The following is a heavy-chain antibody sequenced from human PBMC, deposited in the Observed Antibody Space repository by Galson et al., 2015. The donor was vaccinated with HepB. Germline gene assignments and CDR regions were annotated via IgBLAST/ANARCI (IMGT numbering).Heavy chain of an antibody. J-gene: IGHJ6*02. CDR3: ARDSRDYAGPLQKNYYYAMDV. V-gene: IGHV1-69*13. CDR1: GGTFSSYA. CDR2: IIPIFGTT. D-gene: IGHD4-17*01. Sequence: SVKVSCKASGGTFSSYAISWVRQAPGQGLEWMGGIIPIFGTTNYAQKFQGRVTITADEFTSTAYMELSSLRSEDTAVYYCARDSRDYAGPLQKNYYYAMDVWGQGTTVTVSS.